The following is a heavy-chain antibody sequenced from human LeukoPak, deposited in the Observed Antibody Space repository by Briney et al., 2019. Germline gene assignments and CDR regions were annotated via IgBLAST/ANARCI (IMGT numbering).Heavy chain of an antibody. CDR1: GFTFSSYS. V-gene: IGHV3-21*01. D-gene: IGHD3-22*01. CDR2: IGSSSSYI. CDR3: ARDSGYDSSGYYLY. J-gene: IGHJ4*02. Sequence: GGSLRLSCAASGFTFSSYSMNWVRQAPGKGLEWVSSIGSSSSYIYYADSVKGSFTISRDNAKNSLYLQMNSLRAEDTDVYSCARDSGYDSSGYYLYWGQGTLVTVSS.